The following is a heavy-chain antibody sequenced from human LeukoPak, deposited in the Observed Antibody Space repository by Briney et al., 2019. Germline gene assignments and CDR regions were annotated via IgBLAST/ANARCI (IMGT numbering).Heavy chain of an antibody. V-gene: IGHV1-24*01. J-gene: IGHJ4*02. CDR3: ARVLTVTYNRFDY. Sequence: ASVKVSCKVSGYTLTELSMHWVQQAPGKGLEWMGGFDPEDGETIYAQKFQGRATMTEDTSTDTAYMELSSLRSEDTAVYYCARVLTVTYNRFDYWGQGTLVTVSS. CDR1: GYTLTELS. D-gene: IGHD4-17*01. CDR2: FDPEDGET.